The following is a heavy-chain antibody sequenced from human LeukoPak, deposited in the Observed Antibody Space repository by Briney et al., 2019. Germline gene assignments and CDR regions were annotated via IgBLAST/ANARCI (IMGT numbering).Heavy chain of an antibody. CDR3: ARVNIAAAGTRLPDY. D-gene: IGHD6-13*01. CDR2: IYYSGST. V-gene: IGHV4-59*12. CDR1: GGSISSYY. J-gene: IGHJ4*02. Sequence: SETLSLTCTVSGGSISSYYWSWIRQPPGKGLEWIGYIYYSGSTNYNPSLKSRVTISVDTSKNQFSLKLSSVTAADTAVYYCARVNIAAAGTRLPDYWGQGTLVTVSS.